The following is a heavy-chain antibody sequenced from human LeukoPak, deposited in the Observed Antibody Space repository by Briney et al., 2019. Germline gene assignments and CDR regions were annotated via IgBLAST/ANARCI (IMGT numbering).Heavy chain of an antibody. D-gene: IGHD3-3*01. V-gene: IGHV5-51*01. J-gene: IGHJ4*02. CDR3: ARHRTSNDLWSPSFDY. CDR1: GYIFTSYW. Sequence: GESLKISCKGSGYIFTSYWINWVRQMPGKGLEWMGIIYPGDSDTIYSPSFQGQVTISVDKSISIAYLQWSSLKTSDTAMYYCARHRTSNDLWSPSFDYWGQGTLVTVSS. CDR2: IYPGDSDT.